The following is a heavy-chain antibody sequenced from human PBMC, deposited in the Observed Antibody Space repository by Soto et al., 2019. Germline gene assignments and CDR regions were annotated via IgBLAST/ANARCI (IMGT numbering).Heavy chain of an antibody. CDR1: GGSISSSSYY. V-gene: IGHV4-39*01. J-gene: IGHJ6*02. Sequence: SETLSLTCTVSGGSISSSSYYWGWIRQPPGKGLEWIGSIYYSGSTYYNPSLKSRVTISVDTSKNQFSLKLSSVTAADTAVYYCARHGVAAAGTRYGMDVWGQGTTVTVS. D-gene: IGHD6-13*01. CDR3: ARHGVAAAGTRYGMDV. CDR2: IYYSGST.